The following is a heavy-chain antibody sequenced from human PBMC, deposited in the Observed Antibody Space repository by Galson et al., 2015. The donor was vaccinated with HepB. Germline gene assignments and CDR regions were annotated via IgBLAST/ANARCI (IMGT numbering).Heavy chain of an antibody. D-gene: IGHD4-17*01. CDR1: GGSFSGYY. CDR2: INHSGST. J-gene: IGHJ6*03. Sequence: SETLSLTCAVYGGSFSGYYCSWIRQPPGKGLEWIGEINHSGSTNYNPSLKSRVTISVDTSKNQFPLKLSSVTAADTAVYYCARIVTVTTARDMDVWGKGTTVTVSS. CDR3: ARIVTVTTARDMDV. V-gene: IGHV4-34*01.